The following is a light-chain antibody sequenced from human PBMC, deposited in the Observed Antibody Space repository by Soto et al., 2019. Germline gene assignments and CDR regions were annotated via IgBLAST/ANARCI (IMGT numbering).Light chain of an antibody. J-gene: IGKJ1*01. Sequence: DIQMTQSPSSLSASVGDRVTISCRASQSIFNFLNWYQQKPGKAPKVLIYAASRLQSGVPATFSGSGSGTEFTLTISSLQPDDFATYYCQQYNSYSFGQGTKV. CDR2: AAS. V-gene: IGKV1-16*01. CDR1: QSIFNF. CDR3: QQYNSYS.